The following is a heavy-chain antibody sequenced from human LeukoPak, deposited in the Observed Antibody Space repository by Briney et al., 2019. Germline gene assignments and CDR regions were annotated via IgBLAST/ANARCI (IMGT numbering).Heavy chain of an antibody. J-gene: IGHJ6*03. Sequence: PSETLSLTCTVSRGSISGYSWSWIRQSPGGGLEWIGYIYYSGDTAYNPSLRSRVTMSMHTSKNQLSLKLNSVTAADTAVYYCASSGQCTNGLCRDVGYMDVWGKGTTVTVSS. CDR2: IYYSGDT. V-gene: IGHV4-59*01. CDR1: RGSISGYS. D-gene: IGHD2-8*01. CDR3: ASSGQCTNGLCRDVGYMDV.